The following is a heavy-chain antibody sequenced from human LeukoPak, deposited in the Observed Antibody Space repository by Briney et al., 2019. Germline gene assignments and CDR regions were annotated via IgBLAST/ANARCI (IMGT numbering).Heavy chain of an antibody. D-gene: IGHD3-22*01. Sequence: SQTLSLTCTVSGGSISSGSYYWSWIRQPAGKGLEWIGRIYTNGSTNYNPSLKSRVTISVDTSKNQFSLKLSSVTAADTAVYYCARGGAYYYVSSGYYGYWGQGTLVTVSS. CDR2: IYTNGST. CDR3: ARGGAYYYVSSGYYGY. J-gene: IGHJ4*02. V-gene: IGHV4-61*02. CDR1: GGSISSGSYY.